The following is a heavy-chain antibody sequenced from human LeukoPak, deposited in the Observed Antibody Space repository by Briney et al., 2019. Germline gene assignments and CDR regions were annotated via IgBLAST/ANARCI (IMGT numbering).Heavy chain of an antibody. J-gene: IGHJ4*02. CDR2: ITSSGSYI. CDR1: AFSFSNYN. CDR3: AKDSGGTCGY. Sequence: GGSLRLSCAASAFSFSNYNMNWVRQAPGKGLEWVSSITSSGSYIYYADSVKGRFTISRDNAKNSLYLQLNSLRAEDTAVYYCAKDSGGTCGYWGQGTLVTVSS. V-gene: IGHV3-21*01. D-gene: IGHD1-14*01.